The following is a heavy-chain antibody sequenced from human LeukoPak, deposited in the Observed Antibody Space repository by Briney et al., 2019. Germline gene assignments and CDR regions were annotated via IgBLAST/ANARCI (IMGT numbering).Heavy chain of an antibody. CDR1: GFTFSSYW. D-gene: IGHD2-2*01. Sequence: GGSLRLSCAASGFTFSSYWMHWVRQAPGKGLVWVSRINTDGSSTSYADSVKGRFTISRDNAKNTLYLQMNSLRAEDTAVYYCARDLVVPAAPTGYYYYYYMDVWGKGTTVTVSS. V-gene: IGHV3-74*01. J-gene: IGHJ6*03. CDR2: INTDGSST. CDR3: ARDLVVPAAPTGYYYYYYMDV.